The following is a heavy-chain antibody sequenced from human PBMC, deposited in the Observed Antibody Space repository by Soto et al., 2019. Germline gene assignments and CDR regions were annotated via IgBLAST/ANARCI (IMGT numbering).Heavy chain of an antibody. CDR2: IYPGDSDT. V-gene: IGHV5-51*01. Sequence: GESLKISCKGSGYSFTSYWIGWVRQMPGKGLEWMGIIYPGDSDTRYSPSFQGQVTISADKSISTAYLQWSSLKASDTAMYYCARHFPTRLWSKNAYYYYMDVWGKGTTVTVSS. D-gene: IGHD5-18*01. CDR1: GYSFTSYW. CDR3: ARHFPTRLWSKNAYYYYMDV. J-gene: IGHJ6*03.